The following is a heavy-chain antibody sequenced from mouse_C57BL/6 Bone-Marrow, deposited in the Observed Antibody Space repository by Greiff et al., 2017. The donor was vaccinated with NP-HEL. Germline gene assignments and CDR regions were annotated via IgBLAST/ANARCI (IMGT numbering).Heavy chain of an antibody. CDR2: IYPRSGNT. CDR1: GYTFTSYG. J-gene: IGHJ1*03. CDR3: ANLPGYWYFDV. Sequence: VQVVESGAELARPGASVKLSCKASGYTFTSYGISWVKQRTGQGLEWIGEIYPRSGNTYYNEKFKGKATLTADKSSSTAYMELRSLTSEDSAVYFCANLPGYWYFDVWGTGTTVTVSS. V-gene: IGHV1-81*01.